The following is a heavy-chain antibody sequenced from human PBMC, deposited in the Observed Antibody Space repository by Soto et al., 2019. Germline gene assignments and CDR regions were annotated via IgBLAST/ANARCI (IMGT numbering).Heavy chain of an antibody. J-gene: IGHJ4*02. CDR1: GFTFSSYA. CDR2: ISYDGSNK. V-gene: IGHV3-30-3*01. CDR3: AREASSDCGGDCSSGY. D-gene: IGHD2-21*02. Sequence: QVQLVESGGGVVQPGRSLRLSCAASGFTFSSYAMHWVRQAPGKGLEWVAVISYDGSNKYYADSVKGRFTISRDNSKNTLYLQMNSLRAEDTAVYYRAREASSDCGGDCSSGYWGQGTLVTVSS.